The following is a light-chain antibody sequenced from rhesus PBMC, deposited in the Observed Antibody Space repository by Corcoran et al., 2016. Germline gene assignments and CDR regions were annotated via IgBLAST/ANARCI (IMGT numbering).Light chain of an antibody. V-gene: IGKV3-10*01. CDR3: YQHSSGYRT. CDR1: QSVSSY. CDR2: GAS. J-gene: IGKJ1*01. Sequence: QVILTQSPATLSLSPGERATLSCRASQSVSSYLAWYQQKPGQAPRLLIYGASSRATGIPERFSGSGSGTDFTLTISSRGPEDVGVYHCYQHSSGYRTFGQGTKVEIK.